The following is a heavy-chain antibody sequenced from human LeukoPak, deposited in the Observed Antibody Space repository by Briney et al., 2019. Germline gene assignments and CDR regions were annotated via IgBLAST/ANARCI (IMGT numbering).Heavy chain of an antibody. V-gene: IGHV5-51*01. J-gene: IGHJ5*02. CDR3: ARRHYDSTGFDP. CDR1: GQSFANYW. D-gene: IGHD3-22*01. Sequence: GESLKISCKASGQSFANYWIGWVRQTPGKGLEWMGIIHPADSDIVYSPSFQGQVTISADNSINTAYLQWSSLKASDTAIYYCARRHYDSTGFDPWGQGTLVTVSS. CDR2: IHPADSDI.